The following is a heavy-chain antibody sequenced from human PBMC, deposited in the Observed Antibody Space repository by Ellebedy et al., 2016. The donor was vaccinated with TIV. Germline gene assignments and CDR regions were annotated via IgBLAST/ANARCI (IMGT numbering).Heavy chain of an antibody. Sequence: PGGSLRLSCAASGFGFRHFGMLWVRQAPGKGPEWVAFTWHDGSHKFYSDSVKGRFTISRDNSKNTLYLQMSSLRVEDTAVYYCAKYHPVVTTVQGFFHSWGQGTLVTVSS. V-gene: IGHV3-30*02. J-gene: IGHJ4*02. CDR2: TWHDGSHK. CDR3: AKYHPVVTTVQGFFHS. D-gene: IGHD2-21*02. CDR1: GFGFRHFG.